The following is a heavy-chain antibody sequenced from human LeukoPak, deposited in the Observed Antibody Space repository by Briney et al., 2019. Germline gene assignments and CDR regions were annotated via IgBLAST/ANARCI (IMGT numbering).Heavy chain of an antibody. V-gene: IGHV3-23*01. D-gene: IGHD7-27*01. CDR3: AKSYLDGLGSFDY. CDR1: GGSISSSSYY. Sequence: ETLSLTCTVSGGSISSSSYYWGWIRQPPGKGLEWVSTISRSGGSTYYADSVKGRFTITRDNSKNTLYLQMNSLSAEDTAVYYCAKSYLDGLGSFDYWGQGTLVTVSS. CDR2: ISRSGGST. J-gene: IGHJ4*02.